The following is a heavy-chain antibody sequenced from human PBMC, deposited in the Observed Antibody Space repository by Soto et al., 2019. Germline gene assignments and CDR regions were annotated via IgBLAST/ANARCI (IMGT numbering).Heavy chain of an antibody. CDR1: GFTFSGSA. V-gene: IGHV3-73*01. J-gene: IGHJ3*02. CDR3: TRPKLGNKIQFDAFDI. D-gene: IGHD7-27*01. CDR2: IRSKANSYAT. Sequence: GGSLRLSCAASGFTFSGSAMHWVRQASGKGLEWVGRIRSKANSYATAYAASVKGRFTISRDDSKNTAYLQMNSLKTEDTAVYYCTRPKLGNKIQFDAFDIWGQGTMVTVSS.